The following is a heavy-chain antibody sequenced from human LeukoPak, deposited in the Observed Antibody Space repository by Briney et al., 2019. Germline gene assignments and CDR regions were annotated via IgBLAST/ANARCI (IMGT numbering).Heavy chain of an antibody. CDR1: GFTFSSYW. CDR3: AREGGYGSESYGAFDI. Sequence: GGSLRLSCAASGFTFSSYWMSWVRQAPGKGLEWVANIKHDGSEKYYVDSVKGRFTISRDNAKMYLQMNSLRAEDTAVYYCAREGGYGSESYGAFDIWGQGTMVTVSS. CDR2: IKHDGSEK. V-gene: IGHV3-7*01. J-gene: IGHJ3*02. D-gene: IGHD3-10*01.